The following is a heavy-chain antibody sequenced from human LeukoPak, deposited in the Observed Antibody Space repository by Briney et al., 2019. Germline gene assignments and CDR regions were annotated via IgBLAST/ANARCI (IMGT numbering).Heavy chain of an antibody. CDR2: ISGSGGGT. J-gene: IGHJ4*02. V-gene: IGHV3-23*01. CDR1: GFTFSSYA. Sequence: GGSLRLSCAASGFTFSSYAMSWVRQAPGKGLEWVSAISGSGGGTYYADSVKGRFTISRDDSKNTLSLQMNSLRVEDTATYYCARDLAWGAFDYWGQGTLVTVSS. CDR3: ARDLAWGAFDY. D-gene: IGHD7-27*01.